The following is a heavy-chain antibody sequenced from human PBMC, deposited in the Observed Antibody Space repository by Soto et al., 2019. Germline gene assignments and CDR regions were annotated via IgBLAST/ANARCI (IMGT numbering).Heavy chain of an antibody. CDR3: VKGEEYIYGYSYYNYMYT. V-gene: IGHV3-23*01. J-gene: IGHJ6*03. D-gene: IGHD3-10*01. Sequence: GGSLRLSCSASGFTFSSYAMSWVRQAPGKGLEWVSAISGSGDSTYYADSVKGRFTISRDNSKNTLYLQMNSLRAEDTAVYYYVKGEEYIYGYSYYNYMYTRAKETTLTISS. CDR2: ISGSGDST. CDR1: GFTFSSYA.